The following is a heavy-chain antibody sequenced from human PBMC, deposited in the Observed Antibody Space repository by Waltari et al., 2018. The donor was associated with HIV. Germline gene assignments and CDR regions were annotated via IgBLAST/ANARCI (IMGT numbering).Heavy chain of an antibody. CDR1: GYTCTYRY. CDR3: ARSRDYGSVKDYDIAV. Sequence: QMQLVKSGAEVKKTGSSVKVSCKASGYTCTYRYLHGERQAPGQALEWMGWILPFHGTANSEHEFQDRVTITRDRSMTTAYMDLSILRFEDTAMYYCARSRDYGSVKDYDIAVWGQGTTVTVSS. J-gene: IGHJ6*02. V-gene: IGHV1-45*02. D-gene: IGHD3-10*01. CDR2: ILPFHGTA.